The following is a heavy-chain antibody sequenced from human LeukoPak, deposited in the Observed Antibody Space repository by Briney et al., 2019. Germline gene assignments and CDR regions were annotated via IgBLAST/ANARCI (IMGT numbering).Heavy chain of an antibody. D-gene: IGHD3-3*01. CDR1: GGTFSRYA. CDR2: IIPIFGTA. V-gene: IGHV1-69*05. Sequence: SSVKVSCKASGGTFSRYAISWVRQARGPGLEWMGGIIPIFGTANYAQKFQGRVTITTDESTSTAYMELSSLRSEDTAVYYCARSYDFWSGYYGPWGQGTLVTVSS. J-gene: IGHJ5*02. CDR3: ARSYDFWSGYYGP.